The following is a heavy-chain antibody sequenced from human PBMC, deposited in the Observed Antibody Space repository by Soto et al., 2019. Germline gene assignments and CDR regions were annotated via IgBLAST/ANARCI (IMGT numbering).Heavy chain of an antibody. J-gene: IGHJ4*02. V-gene: IGHV3-73*01. Sequence: EVLLVESGGGLVQPGGSLKLSCAASGFVFKDSSIHWVRQASGKGLEWIGRIRDRAYNYATAYAASVKGRFTISRDDSNNMAYLQMNGLETEETAIYYCTRLISAAQDYWGQGTLVTVSS. D-gene: IGHD3-10*01. CDR2: IRDRAYNYAT. CDR3: TRLISAAQDY. CDR1: GFVFKDSS.